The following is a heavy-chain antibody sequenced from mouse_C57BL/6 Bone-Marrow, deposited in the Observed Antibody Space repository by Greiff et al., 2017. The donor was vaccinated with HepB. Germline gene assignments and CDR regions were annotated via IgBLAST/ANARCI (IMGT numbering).Heavy chain of an antibody. CDR3: ARSANLLLLSYAMDY. CDR2: IYIGNGYT. Sequence: EVQLVESGAELVRPGSSVKMSCKTSGYTFTSYGINWVKQRPGQGLEWIGYIYIGNGYTEYNEKFKGKATLTSDTSSSTAYMQLSSLTSEDSAIYFCARSANLLLLSYAMDYWGQGTSVTVSS. CDR1: GYTFTSYG. V-gene: IGHV1-58*01. D-gene: IGHD1-1*01. J-gene: IGHJ4*01.